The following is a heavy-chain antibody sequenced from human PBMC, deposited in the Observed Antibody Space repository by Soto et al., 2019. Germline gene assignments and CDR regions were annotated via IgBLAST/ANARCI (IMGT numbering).Heavy chain of an antibody. J-gene: IGHJ4*02. CDR3: VREASSSGLHLDH. CDR2: ISGSGSST. D-gene: IGHD6-6*01. Sequence: PGGSLRLSCAASGFIFSNYAMSWVRQAPGKGLEWVSFISGSGSSTYYADSVKGRFTISRGNSKNTLYLQMNSLRAEDAAVYYCVREASSSGLHLDHWGRGTLVTVPQ. CDR1: GFIFSNYA. V-gene: IGHV3-23*01.